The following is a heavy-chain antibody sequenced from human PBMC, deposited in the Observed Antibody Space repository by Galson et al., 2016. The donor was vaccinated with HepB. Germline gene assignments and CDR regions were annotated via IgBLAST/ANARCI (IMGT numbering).Heavy chain of an antibody. CDR1: GFTFSSYG. CDR2: IWSDGDNK. J-gene: IGHJ4*02. V-gene: IGHV3-33*01. Sequence: LRLSCAASGFTFSSYGMHWVRQAPGKGLEWVAVIWSDGDNKNYADSVKGRFTISRDNSKSTLSLQMNSLRVEDTAVYYCAREPSWNDYYFDYWGQGSLVTVSS. D-gene: IGHD1-1*01. CDR3: AREPSWNDYYFDY.